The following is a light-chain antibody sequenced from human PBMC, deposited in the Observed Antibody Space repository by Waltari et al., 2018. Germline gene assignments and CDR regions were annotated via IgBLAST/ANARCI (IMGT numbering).Light chain of an antibody. CDR3: QHYNSYPWT. Sequence: DIQMTQSTAALSASVGDRVTITCRASQSISTWLAWYQQKPGKAPKLLIYKASSVQSGVPSRFSGSGSETEFTLTITSLHPDDFATYYCQHYNSYPWTFGQGTKVEIK. CDR1: QSISTW. J-gene: IGKJ1*01. V-gene: IGKV1-5*03. CDR2: KAS.